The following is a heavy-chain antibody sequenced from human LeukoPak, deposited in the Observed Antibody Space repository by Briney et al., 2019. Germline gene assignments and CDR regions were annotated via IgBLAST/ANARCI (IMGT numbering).Heavy chain of an antibody. Sequence: SETLSLTCTVSGGSISSSNYYWGWIRQPPGQGLEWIGSIDNSGYTYYNPSLKSRVTISVDTSKNQFSLKLSSVTAADTAVYYCARVSEPQGGAQTNWFDPWGQGTLVTVSS. V-gene: IGHV4-39*07. J-gene: IGHJ5*02. CDR2: IDNSGYT. D-gene: IGHD1-14*01. CDR1: GGSISSSNYY. CDR3: ARVSEPQGGAQTNWFDP.